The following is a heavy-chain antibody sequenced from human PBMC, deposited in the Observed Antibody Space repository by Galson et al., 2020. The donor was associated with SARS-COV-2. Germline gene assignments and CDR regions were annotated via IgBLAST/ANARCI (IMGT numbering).Heavy chain of an antibody. CDR2: INHSGST. CDR3: ARGHKPDSSGYYYYYYMDV. D-gene: IGHD3-22*01. CDR1: GGSFSGYY. V-gene: IGHV4-34*01. J-gene: IGHJ6*03. Sequence: SETLSLTCAVYGGSFSGYYWSWIRQPPGKGLEWIGEINHSGSTNYNPSLKSRVTISVDTSKNQFSLKLSSVTAADTAVYYCARGHKPDSSGYYYYYYMDVWGKGTTVTVSS.